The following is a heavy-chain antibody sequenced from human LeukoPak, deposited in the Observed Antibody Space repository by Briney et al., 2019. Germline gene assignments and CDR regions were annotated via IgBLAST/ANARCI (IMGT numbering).Heavy chain of an antibody. CDR2: INHSGST. Sequence: SETLSLTCAVYGGSFSGYYWSWIRQPLGKGLEWIGEINHSGSTNYNPSLKSRVAISVDTSKNQFSLKLSSVTAADTAVYYCARARYDFWSGYYPFDYWGQGTLVTVSS. V-gene: IGHV4-34*01. J-gene: IGHJ4*02. CDR1: GGSFSGYY. CDR3: ARARYDFWSGYYPFDY. D-gene: IGHD3-3*01.